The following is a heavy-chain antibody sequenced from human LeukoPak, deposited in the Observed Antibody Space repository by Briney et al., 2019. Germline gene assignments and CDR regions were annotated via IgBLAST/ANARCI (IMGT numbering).Heavy chain of an antibody. CDR3: ARLKGEMITIRPYYHYYMDV. V-gene: IGHV4-59*01. CDR1: GGSISTYY. Sequence: SETLTLTCTVSGGSISTYYWTWIRQPPGKGLEWLGYIYYNGNTNYNPSLPSRVTISLNTSKNQFSLNLTSVTAADTAVYYCARLKGEMITIRPYYHYYMDVWGKGTTVTVSS. D-gene: IGHD5-24*01. CDR2: IYYNGNT. J-gene: IGHJ6*03.